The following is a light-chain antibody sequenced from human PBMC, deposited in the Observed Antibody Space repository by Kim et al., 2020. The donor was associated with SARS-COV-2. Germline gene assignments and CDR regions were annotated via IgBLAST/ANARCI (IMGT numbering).Light chain of an antibody. CDR1: QSVGSIY. Sequence: LSPRERATLSCRASQSVGSIYFAWYQQKPGQAPRLLIYDVATRATGIPDRFSGSGSGTDFTLTISRLEPEDFAVYYCQQYDRSSLTFGGGTKLEIK. V-gene: IGKV3-20*01. CDR2: DVA. CDR3: QQYDRSSLT. J-gene: IGKJ4*01.